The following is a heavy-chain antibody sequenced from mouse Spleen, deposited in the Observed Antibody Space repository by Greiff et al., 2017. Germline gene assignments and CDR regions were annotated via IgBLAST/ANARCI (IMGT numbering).Heavy chain of an antibody. V-gene: IGHV5-17*01. Sequence: DVHLVESGGGLVKPGGCLKLSCAASGFTFSDYGMHWVRQAPEKGLEWVAYISSGSSTIYYADTVKGRFTISRDNAKNTLFLQMTSLRSEDTAMYYCARLGSSSSFDYWGQGTTLTVSS. CDR3: ARLGSSSSFDY. CDR1: GFTFSDYG. D-gene: IGHD1-1*01. J-gene: IGHJ2*01. CDR2: ISSGSSTI.